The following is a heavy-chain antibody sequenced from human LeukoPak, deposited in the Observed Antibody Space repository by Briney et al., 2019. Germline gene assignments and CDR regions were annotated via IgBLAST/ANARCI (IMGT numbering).Heavy chain of an antibody. CDR1: GFTFSSYA. CDR2: ISGSGAGT. Sequence: QPGGSLRLSCAASGFTFSSYAMSWVRQAPGRGLEWASIISGSGAGTYNADSVKGRFTISRDNSENTLYLQMDSLGGEDTAVYYCTKSVMGYCSSTSCYFDYWGQGTLVTVSS. CDR3: TKSVMGYCSSTSCYFDY. D-gene: IGHD2-2*01. J-gene: IGHJ4*02. V-gene: IGHV3-23*01.